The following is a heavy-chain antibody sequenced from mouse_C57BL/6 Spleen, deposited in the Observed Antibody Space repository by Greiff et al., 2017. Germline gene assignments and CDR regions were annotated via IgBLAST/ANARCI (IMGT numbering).Heavy chain of an antibody. CDR2: IRNKANGYTT. Sequence: EVKLVESGGGLVQPGGSLSLSCAASGFTFTDYYMSWVRQPPGKALEWLGFIRNKANGYTTEYSASVKGRFTISRDNSQSILYLQMNALRAEDSATYYCARSFSNYDYAMDYWGQGTSVTVSS. CDR1: GFTFTDYY. CDR3: ARSFSNYDYAMDY. V-gene: IGHV7-3*01. J-gene: IGHJ4*01. D-gene: IGHD2-5*01.